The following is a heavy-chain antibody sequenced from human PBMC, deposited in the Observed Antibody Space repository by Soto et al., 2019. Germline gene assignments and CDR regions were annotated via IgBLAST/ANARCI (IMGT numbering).Heavy chain of an antibody. V-gene: IGHV3-23*01. J-gene: IGHJ4*02. CDR3: AKDSLAIPEGGYDY. D-gene: IGHD5-12*01. CDR1: GVTFSSYD. CDR2: ISGSGGST. Sequence: EVQLLESGGGLVQPGGSLRLSCAASGVTFSSYDMNWVRQAPGKGLEWVSTISGSGGSTYYADSVKGRFTISRDNSKNTLYLQMNSLRAEDTAVYYCAKDSLAIPEGGYDYWGQGTLVTVSS.